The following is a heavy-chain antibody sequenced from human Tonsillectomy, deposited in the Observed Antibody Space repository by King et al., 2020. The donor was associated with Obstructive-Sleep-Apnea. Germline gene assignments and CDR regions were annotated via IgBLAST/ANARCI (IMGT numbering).Heavy chain of an antibody. CDR1: GYRFTSYW. D-gene: IGHD2-15*01. CDR3: ASQDIVPGGPLRFNFYGIDV. CDR2: IYPGDSDT. Sequence: VQLVESGAEVKEPGESLKISRKGSGYRFTSYWIGWVRQMPGKGLEWMGTIYPGDSDTRYSPSFQGQVTISADKSINTAYLQWSSLKASDTAIYYCASQDIVPGGPLRFNFYGIDVWGQGTTVTVSS. V-gene: IGHV5-51*01. J-gene: IGHJ6*02.